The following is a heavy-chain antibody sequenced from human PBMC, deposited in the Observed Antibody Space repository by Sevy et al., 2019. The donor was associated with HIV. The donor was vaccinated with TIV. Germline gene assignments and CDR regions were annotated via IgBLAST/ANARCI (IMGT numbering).Heavy chain of an antibody. J-gene: IGHJ3*02. CDR1: GFSLSTSGVG. V-gene: IGHV2-5*02. CDR2: IYWDDDK. CDR3: AHSLDTAMVRRDAFDI. D-gene: IGHD5-18*01. Sequence: SGPTLVNPTQTLTLTCTFSGFSLSTSGVGVGWIRQPPGKALEWLALIYWDDDKRYSPSLKSRLTITKDTSKNQVVLTMTNMDPVDTATYYCAHSLDTAMVRRDAFDIWGQGTMVTVSS.